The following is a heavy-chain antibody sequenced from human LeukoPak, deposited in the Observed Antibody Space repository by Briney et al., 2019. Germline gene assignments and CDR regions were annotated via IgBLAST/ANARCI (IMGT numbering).Heavy chain of an antibody. D-gene: IGHD5-12*01. CDR2: INPSGGST. Sequence: ASVKVSCKASGYTFTGYYMHWVRQAPGQGLEWMGIINPSGGSTSYAQKFQGRVTMTRDMSTSTVYMELSSLRSEDTAVYYCARREPVDIVATGAFDIWGQGTMVTVSS. CDR3: ARREPVDIVATGAFDI. J-gene: IGHJ3*02. V-gene: IGHV1-46*01. CDR1: GYTFTGYY.